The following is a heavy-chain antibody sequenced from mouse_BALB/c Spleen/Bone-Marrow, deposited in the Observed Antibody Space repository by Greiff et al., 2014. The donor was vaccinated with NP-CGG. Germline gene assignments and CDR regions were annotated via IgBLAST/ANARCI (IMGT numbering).Heavy chain of an antibody. D-gene: IGHD2-3*01. V-gene: IGHV1S56*01. CDR2: IYPGNVNT. CDR3: ASYDGSYFDV. CDR1: GYTFTSYY. J-gene: IGHJ1*01. Sequence: QVQLQQPGPELVKPGASVRISCKASGYTFTSYYIHRVKQRPGQGLEWIGWIYPGNVNTKYNEKFKGKATLTADKSSSTAYMQLSSLTSEDSAVYFCASYDGSYFDVWGAGTTVTVSS.